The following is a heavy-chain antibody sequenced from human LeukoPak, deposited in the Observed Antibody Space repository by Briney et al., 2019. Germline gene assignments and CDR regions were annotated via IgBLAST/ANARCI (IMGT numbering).Heavy chain of an antibody. J-gene: IGHJ4*02. CDR2: IYSGGST. CDR3: AKAEWWGYYDSSGYIRY. D-gene: IGHD3-22*01. Sequence: SGGSLRLSCAASGFTVSSNYMSWVRQAPGKGLEWVSVIYSGGSTYYADSVKGRFTISRDNSKNTLYLQMNSLRAEDTAVYYCAKAEWWGYYDSSGYIRYWGQGTLVTVSS. V-gene: IGHV3-53*01. CDR1: GFTVSSNY.